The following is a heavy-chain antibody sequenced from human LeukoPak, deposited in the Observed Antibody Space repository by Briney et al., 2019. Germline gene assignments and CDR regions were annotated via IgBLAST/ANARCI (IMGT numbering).Heavy chain of an antibody. CDR2: IYTSGST. D-gene: IGHD6-6*01. J-gene: IGHJ6*03. Sequence: SETLSLTCTVSGGSISSGSYYWSWIRQPAGKGLEWIGRIYTSGSTNYNPSLKSRVTISVDTSKNQFSLKLSSVTAADTAVYYCAREGRRNYYYYYMDVWGKGTTVTISS. CDR1: GGSISSGSYY. V-gene: IGHV4-61*02. CDR3: AREGRRNYYYYYMDV.